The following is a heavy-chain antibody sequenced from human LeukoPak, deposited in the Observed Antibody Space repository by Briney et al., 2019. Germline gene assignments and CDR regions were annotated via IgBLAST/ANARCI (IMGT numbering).Heavy chain of an antibody. CDR2: IGAAGDT. V-gene: IGHV3-13*01. CDR1: GFTLSDYD. D-gene: IGHD3-16*01. CDR3: ARGGGLDV. J-gene: IGHJ6*02. Sequence: GGSLRLSCAASGFTLSDYDMHWVRRGTGKGLEWVSAIGAAGDTYYQGSVKGRFTISRDNAKNSLYLQMSNLRAEDTAVYFCARGGGLDVWGQGATVTVSS.